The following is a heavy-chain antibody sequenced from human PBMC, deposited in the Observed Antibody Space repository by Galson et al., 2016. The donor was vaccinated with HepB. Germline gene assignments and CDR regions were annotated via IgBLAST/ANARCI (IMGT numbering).Heavy chain of an antibody. D-gene: IGHD3-22*01. CDR3: ARDLASNGYSTHHNVFDI. CDR1: GGSIISSGFH. Sequence: TVSLTCTVSGGSIISSGFHWSWIRQYPGKGLEWIGTIYYSGKTYYNPSLKSRLIMSRDTSKNQFSLRLSSVTAADTAVYYCARDLASNGYSTHHNVFDIWGPGTMVTVSS. V-gene: IGHV4-31*03. J-gene: IGHJ3*02. CDR2: IYYSGKT.